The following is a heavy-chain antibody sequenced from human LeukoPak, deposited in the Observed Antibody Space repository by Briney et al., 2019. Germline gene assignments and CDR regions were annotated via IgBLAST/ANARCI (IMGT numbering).Heavy chain of an antibody. J-gene: IGHJ4*02. V-gene: IGHV5-51*01. CDR1: GYSFTSYW. CDR2: IYPGDSDT. D-gene: IGHD3-22*01. CDR3: ARRYYYDSSGSTGMDY. Sequence: GESLQISCKGSGYSFTSYWIGWVRQMPGKGLEWMGIIYPGDSDTRYSPSFQGQVTISADKSISTAYLQWSSLKASDTAMYYCARRYYYDSSGSTGMDYWGQGTLVTVSS.